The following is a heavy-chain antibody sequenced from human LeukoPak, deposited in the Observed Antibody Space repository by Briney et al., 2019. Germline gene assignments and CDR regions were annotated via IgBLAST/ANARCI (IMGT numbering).Heavy chain of an antibody. V-gene: IGHV1-69*01. CDR3: ALAFSGYDRWFPEPPDQ. D-gene: IGHD5-12*01. Sequence: SSVKVSCKASGSALSGYTITWVRQAPGQGLEWVGGIITNLASTNYAQKFQGRVTISADDSTSTAYMQLRSLTSEDTAFYYCALAFSGYDRWFPEPPDQWGQGTLVTVSS. CDR2: IITNLAST. J-gene: IGHJ4*02. CDR1: GSALSGYT.